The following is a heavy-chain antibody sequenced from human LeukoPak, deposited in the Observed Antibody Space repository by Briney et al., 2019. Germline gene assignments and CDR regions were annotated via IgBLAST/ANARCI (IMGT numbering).Heavy chain of an antibody. CDR1: RFTFSNYA. Sequence: PGGSLRLSCAASRFTFSNYAMSWVRQAPGKGLEWVSAISGSGGSTYYADSVKGRFTISRDNSKNTLYLQMNSLRAEDTAVYYCAASRGYSPDYWGQGTLVTVSS. J-gene: IGHJ4*02. V-gene: IGHV3-23*01. D-gene: IGHD5-18*01. CDR3: AASRGYSPDY. CDR2: ISGSGGST.